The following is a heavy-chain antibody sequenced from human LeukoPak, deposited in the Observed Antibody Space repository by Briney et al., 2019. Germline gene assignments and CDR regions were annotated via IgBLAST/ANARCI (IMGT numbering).Heavy chain of an antibody. D-gene: IGHD4-17*01. V-gene: IGHV3-43D*03. J-gene: IGHJ4*02. Sequence: PGGSLRLSCAASGLTFDDYAMTWVRQAPGKGLEWVSLITWDGGSTYYADSVKGRFTISRDNSKNTLYLQMNSLGAEDTAVYYCAKYSVTADFDYWGQGTLVTVSS. CDR2: ITWDGGST. CDR3: AKYSVTADFDY. CDR1: GLTFDDYA.